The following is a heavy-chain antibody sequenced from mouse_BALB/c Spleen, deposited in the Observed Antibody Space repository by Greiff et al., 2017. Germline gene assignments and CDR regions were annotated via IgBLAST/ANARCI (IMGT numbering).Heavy chain of an antibody. CDR1: GYAFSSYW. J-gene: IGHJ3*01. CDR3: EGGFAY. V-gene: IGHV1-80*01. Sequence: QVQLQQSGAELVRPGSSVKISCKASGYAFSSYWMNWVKQRPGQGLEWIGQIYPGDGDTFYNQKFKGKATLTVDKSSSTAHMELLSLTSEDSAVYYCEGGFAYWGQGTLVTVSA. CDR2: IYPGDGDT.